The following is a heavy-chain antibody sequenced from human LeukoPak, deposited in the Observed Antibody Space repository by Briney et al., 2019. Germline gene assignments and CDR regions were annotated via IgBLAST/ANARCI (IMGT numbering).Heavy chain of an antibody. CDR1: GYSFTSYW. CDR3: ARQPPTTLVIGSYDY. J-gene: IGHJ4*02. Sequence: GESLKISCQGSGYSFTSYWIGWVRQMPGKGLEWMGIIHPGDSDTTYSPSFQGQVTISADKSISTAYLQWSSLKASDTAMYYCARQPPTTLVIGSYDYWGQGTLASVSS. D-gene: IGHD4-23*01. CDR2: IHPGDSDT. V-gene: IGHV5-51*01.